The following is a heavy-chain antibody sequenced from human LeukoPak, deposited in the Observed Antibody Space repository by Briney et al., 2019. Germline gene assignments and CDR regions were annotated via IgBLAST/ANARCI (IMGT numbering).Heavy chain of an antibody. CDR3: ARYRIAAAGNFDY. Sequence: SETLSLTCTVSGGSISSSSYYWGWIRQPPGKGLEWIGRIYYSGSTYYNPSLKSRVTISVDTSKNQFSLKLSSVTAADTAVYYCARYRIAAAGNFDYWGQGTLVTVSS. CDR1: GGSISSSSYY. V-gene: IGHV4-39*01. D-gene: IGHD6-13*01. CDR2: IYYSGST. J-gene: IGHJ4*02.